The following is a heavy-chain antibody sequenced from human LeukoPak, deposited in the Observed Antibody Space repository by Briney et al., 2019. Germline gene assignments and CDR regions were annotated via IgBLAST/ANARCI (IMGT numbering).Heavy chain of an antibody. CDR2: ISAYNGNT. D-gene: IGHD3-10*01. CDR1: GYTFTSYG. V-gene: IGHV1-18*01. Sequence: ASVKVSCKASGYTFTSYGISWLRQAPGQGLEWMGWISAYNGNTNYAQKLQGRVTMTTDTSTSTAYMELRSLRSDDTAVYYCASGNTMVRGVITFDYWGQGTLVTVSS. CDR3: ASGNTMVRGVITFDY. J-gene: IGHJ4*02.